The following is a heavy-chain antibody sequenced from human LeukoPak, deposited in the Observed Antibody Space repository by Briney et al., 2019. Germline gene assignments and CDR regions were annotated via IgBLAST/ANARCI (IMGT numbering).Heavy chain of an antibody. Sequence: SVKVSCKASGGTFSSYAISWVRQAPGQGREWMGGIIPIFGTANYAQKFQGRVTITTDESTRTAYMELSSLRSEDTAVYYCARAYCGGDCYRYRHFDYWGQGTLVTVSS. D-gene: IGHD2-21*02. V-gene: IGHV1-69*05. CDR2: IIPIFGTA. J-gene: IGHJ4*02. CDR1: GGTFSSYA. CDR3: ARAYCGGDCYRYRHFDY.